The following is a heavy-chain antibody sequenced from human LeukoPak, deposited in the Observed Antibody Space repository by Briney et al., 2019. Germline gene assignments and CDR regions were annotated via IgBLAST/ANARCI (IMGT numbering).Heavy chain of an antibody. CDR2: ISADNGNT. D-gene: IGHD3-9*01. J-gene: IGHJ3*02. V-gene: IGHV1-18*01. CDR1: GYTFTSYG. CDR3: ARESGRLRYFDWLSINYDAFDI. Sequence: ASVKVSCKASGYTFTSYGISWVRHAPGQGREWMGWISADNGNTNYAQKLQGRVTMTTDTSTSTAYMELRSLRSDDTAVYYCARESGRLRYFDWLSINYDAFDIWGQGTMVTVSS.